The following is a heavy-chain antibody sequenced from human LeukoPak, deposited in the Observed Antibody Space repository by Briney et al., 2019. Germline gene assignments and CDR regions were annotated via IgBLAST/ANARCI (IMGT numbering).Heavy chain of an antibody. V-gene: IGHV3-7*03. CDR3: ARAIVPLYCSSTSCYADAFGI. Sequence: GGSLRLSCAASGFTFSSYWMSWVRQAPGKGLEWVANIKQDGSEKYYVDPVKGRFTISRDNAKKSLYLQMNSLRAEDTALYHCARAIVPLYCSSTSCYADAFGIWGQGTMVTVSS. D-gene: IGHD2-2*01. CDR1: GFTFSSYW. CDR2: IKQDGSEK. J-gene: IGHJ3*02.